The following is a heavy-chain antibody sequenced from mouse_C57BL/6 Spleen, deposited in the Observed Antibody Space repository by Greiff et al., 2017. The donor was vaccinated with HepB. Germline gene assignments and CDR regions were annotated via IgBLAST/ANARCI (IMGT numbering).Heavy chain of an antibody. CDR3: ARNYDVGHYYAMDY. J-gene: IGHJ4*01. V-gene: IGHV2-2*01. D-gene: IGHD2-12*01. CDR1: GFSLTSYG. CDR2: IWSGGST. Sequence: QVQLKESGPGLVQPSQSLSITCTVSGFSLTSYGVHWVRQSPGKGLEWLGVIWSGGSTDYNAAFISRLSISKDNSKSQVFFKMNSLQADDTAIYYCARNYDVGHYYAMDYWGQGTSVTVSS.